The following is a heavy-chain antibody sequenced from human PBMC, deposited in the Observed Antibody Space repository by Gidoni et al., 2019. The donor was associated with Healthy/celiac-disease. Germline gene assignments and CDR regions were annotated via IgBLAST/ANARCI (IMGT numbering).Heavy chain of an antibody. CDR1: GGTFSSYA. J-gene: IGHJ4*02. D-gene: IGHD2-15*01. CDR2: IIPILGIA. Sequence: VQSGAEVKKPGSSVKVSCKASGGTFSSYAISWVRQAPGQGLEWMGRIIPILGIANYAQKSQGRVTITANKSTSTACMELSSLRSEDTAVYYCARDDCSGGSCYSSFDYWGQGTLVTVSS. V-gene: IGHV1-69*04. CDR3: ARDDCSGGSCYSSFDY.